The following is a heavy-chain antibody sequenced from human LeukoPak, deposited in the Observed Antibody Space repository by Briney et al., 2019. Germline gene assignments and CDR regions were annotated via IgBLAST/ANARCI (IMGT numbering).Heavy chain of an antibody. CDR2: IRTSGSTI. CDR3: VPLAQILLNSFDP. Sequence: GGSLRLSCAASGFTFSDYYMSWIRQAPGKGLEWVSYIRTSGSTIYYADSVKGRFTISRDNAKNTLYLQMNSLRAEDTAVYYCVPLAQILLNSFDPWGQGTLVTVSS. D-gene: IGHD2/OR15-2a*01. V-gene: IGHV3-11*04. J-gene: IGHJ5*02. CDR1: GFTFSDYY.